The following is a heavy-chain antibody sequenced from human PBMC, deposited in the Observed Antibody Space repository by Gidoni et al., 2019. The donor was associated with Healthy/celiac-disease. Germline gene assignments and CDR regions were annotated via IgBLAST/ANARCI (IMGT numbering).Heavy chain of an antibody. CDR2: IYYSGST. V-gene: IGHV4-59*01. CDR3: ARALGFDP. Sequence: QVQLQESGPGLVKPSETLSSTCTVSGGSISSYYWSWIRQPPGKGLEWIGYIYYSGSTNYNPSLKSRVTISVDTSKNQFSLKLSSVTAADTAVYYCARALGFDPWGQGTLVTVSS. J-gene: IGHJ5*02. CDR1: GGSISSYY.